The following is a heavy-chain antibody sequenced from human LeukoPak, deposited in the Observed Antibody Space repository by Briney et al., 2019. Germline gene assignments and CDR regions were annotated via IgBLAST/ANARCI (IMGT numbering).Heavy chain of an antibody. CDR3: ARDVRDYYDTRGFDY. CDR1: GGSISSYY. D-gene: IGHD3-22*01. J-gene: IGHJ4*02. CDR2: IYHSGST. V-gene: IGHV4-59*12. Sequence: SETLSLTCTVSGGSISSYYWSWIRQPPGKGLEWIGEIYHSGSTNYNPSLKSRVTMSVDKSKNQFSLKLSSVTAADTAVYYCARDVRDYYDTRGFDYWGQGTLVTVSS.